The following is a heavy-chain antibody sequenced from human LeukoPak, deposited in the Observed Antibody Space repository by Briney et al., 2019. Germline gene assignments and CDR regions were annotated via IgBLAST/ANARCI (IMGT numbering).Heavy chain of an antibody. Sequence: ASVKVSCKASGYTFTSYGISWVRQAPGQRLEWMGWISAYNGNTNYAQKLQGRVTMTTDTSTSTAYMELRSLRSDDTAVYYCARDQYYGSGSYYKDRNFDYWGQGTLVTVSS. J-gene: IGHJ4*02. CDR1: GYTFTSYG. CDR3: ARDQYYGSGSYYKDRNFDY. CDR2: ISAYNGNT. V-gene: IGHV1-18*01. D-gene: IGHD3-10*01.